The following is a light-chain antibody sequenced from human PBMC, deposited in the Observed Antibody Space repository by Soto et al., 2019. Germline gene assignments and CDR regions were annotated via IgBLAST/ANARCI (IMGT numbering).Light chain of an antibody. J-gene: IGKJ1*01. CDR3: QQSYSTPPT. Sequence: DIQMTQSPSTLSASVGDRVTITCRASQSINIWLAWYQQKPGRAPEVLVWDASSLQRGVPSRFSGSGSGTDFTLTISSLQPEDFATYYCQQSYSTPPTFGQGTKVDIK. CDR1: QSINIW. V-gene: IGKV1-39*01. CDR2: DAS.